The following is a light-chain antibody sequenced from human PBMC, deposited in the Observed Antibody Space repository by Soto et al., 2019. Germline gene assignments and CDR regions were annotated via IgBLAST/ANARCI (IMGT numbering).Light chain of an antibody. V-gene: IGLV1-40*01. Sequence: QSALTQPPSVSGAPGQRVTISCTGSSSNIGAGYDVHWYQQLPGTAPKLLIYGNSNRPSGVPDRFSGSKSGTSASLAITGLQAEDEADYYCQSYDSSLNPDVFGTGTKVTVL. J-gene: IGLJ1*01. CDR1: SSNIGAGYD. CDR2: GNS. CDR3: QSYDSSLNPDV.